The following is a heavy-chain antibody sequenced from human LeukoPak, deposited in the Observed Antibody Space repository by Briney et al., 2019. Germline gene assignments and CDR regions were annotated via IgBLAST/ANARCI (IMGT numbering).Heavy chain of an antibody. CDR1: GFTVSSTY. J-gene: IGHJ4*02. V-gene: IGHV3-53*01. D-gene: IGHD2-15*01. Sequence: GGSLRLSCAASGFTVSSTYMSWVRQAPGKGPEWVSVIYSGGNIYYIDSVKGRFTISRDTSKNTLYLQMNSLRAEDTAVYYCASRHCSGGGCYFAGADPFDYWGQGILVTVSS. CDR2: IYSGGNI. CDR3: ASRHCSGGGCYFAGADPFDY.